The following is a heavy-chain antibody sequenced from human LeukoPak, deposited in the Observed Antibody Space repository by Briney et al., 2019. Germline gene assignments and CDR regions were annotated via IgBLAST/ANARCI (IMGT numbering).Heavy chain of an antibody. CDR1: GFTFSTYW. J-gene: IGHJ4*02. CDR3: TREAAAGIDY. V-gene: IGHV3-7*01. CDR2: IKQDGSEK. D-gene: IGHD6-13*01. Sequence: PGGSLRLSCAASGFTFSTYWMSWVRQAPGEGLEWEANIKQDGSEKYYLDSVKGRFTISRDNAKNSLYLQMNSLRAEDTAVYFCTREAAAGIDYWGQGTLVTVSS.